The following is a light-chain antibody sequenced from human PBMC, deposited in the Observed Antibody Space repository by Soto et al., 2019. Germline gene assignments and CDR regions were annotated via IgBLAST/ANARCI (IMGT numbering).Light chain of an antibody. CDR1: TSDVGGYDY. Sequence: QSALTQRRSVSGSPGQSVAISCTGTTSDVGGYDYVSWYQQHPGKAPELIIFDVTKRPSGVPDRFSGSKSGNTASLTISGLQAEDEADYFCCSYAGDFYVFGSGTKVTVL. V-gene: IGLV2-11*01. CDR2: DVT. J-gene: IGLJ1*01. CDR3: CSYAGDFYV.